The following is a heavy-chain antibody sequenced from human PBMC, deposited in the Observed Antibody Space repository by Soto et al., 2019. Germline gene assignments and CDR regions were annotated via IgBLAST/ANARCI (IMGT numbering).Heavy chain of an antibody. D-gene: IGHD2-8*01. J-gene: IGHJ4*02. CDR1: GYTFTSYG. CDR2: ISAYNGDT. V-gene: IGHV1-18*01. Sequence: QAQLVQSGGEVKKPGASVKVSCRASGYTFTSYGYAWVRHAPGQGLEWMGWISAYNGDTNYAQKFQDRVTLTTDTSTTTAHMELRNLESDDTAVYYCARSGAYCTSITCLFDSFWGLGTLVTVSS. CDR3: ARSGAYCTSITCLFDSF.